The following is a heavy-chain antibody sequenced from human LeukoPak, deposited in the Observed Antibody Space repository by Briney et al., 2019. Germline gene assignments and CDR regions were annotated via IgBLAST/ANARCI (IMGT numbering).Heavy chain of an antibody. V-gene: IGHV1-2*02. J-gene: IGHJ5*02. CDR1: GYTFTGYY. CDR3: ARSRYYDYVWGSYRPQGGSPNWFDP. Sequence: GASVKVSCKASGYTFTGYYMHWVRQAPGQGLEWMGWINPNSGGTNYAQKFQGRATMTRDTSISTAYMELSRLRSDDTAVYYCARSRYYDYVWGSYRPQGGSPNWFDPWGQGTLVTVSS. D-gene: IGHD3-16*02. CDR2: INPNSGGT.